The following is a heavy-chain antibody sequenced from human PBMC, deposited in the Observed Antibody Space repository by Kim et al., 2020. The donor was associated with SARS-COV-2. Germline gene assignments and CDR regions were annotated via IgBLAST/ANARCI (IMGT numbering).Heavy chain of an antibody. J-gene: IGHJ6*02. D-gene: IGHD4-17*01. Sequence: SVKVSCKASGGTFSSYAISWVRQAPGQGLEWMGGIIPIFGTANYAQKFQGRVTITADESTSTAYMELSSLRSEDTAVYYCARGNYGDYHYYYGMDVWGQGTTVTVSS. CDR2: IIPIFGTA. V-gene: IGHV1-69*13. CDR1: GGTFSSYA. CDR3: ARGNYGDYHYYYGMDV.